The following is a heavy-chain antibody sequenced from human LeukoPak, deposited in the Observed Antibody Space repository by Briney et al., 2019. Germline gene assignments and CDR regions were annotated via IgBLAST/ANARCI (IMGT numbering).Heavy chain of an antibody. Sequence: GGSLRLSCAASGFTFSCYGIHWVRQAPGKGLEWVAFIRYDGSNKYYADSVKGRFTISRDYSKNTLYLQMNGLRADDTAVYYCAKDLRSAYTYGQDFDYWGQGTLVTVSS. CDR2: IRYDGSNK. D-gene: IGHD5-18*01. CDR1: GFTFSCYG. CDR3: AKDLRSAYTYGQDFDY. V-gene: IGHV3-30*02. J-gene: IGHJ4*02.